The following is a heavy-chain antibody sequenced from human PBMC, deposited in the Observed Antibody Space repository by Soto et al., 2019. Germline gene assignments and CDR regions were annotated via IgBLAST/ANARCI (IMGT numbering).Heavy chain of an antibody. CDR2: TYWNDDN. J-gene: IGHJ5*02. D-gene: IGHD4-17*01. Sequence: QITLKESGPTLVKPTQTLTLTCTFSGFSVSTGGVGVGWIRQPPGKALEWLALTYWNDDNRYSPSLKSRLTIPKDTSKNQVVLTMTNMDPVDTATYYCAHRGYGDYPRDNWFDPWGQGTLVTVSS. V-gene: IGHV2-5*01. CDR1: GFSVSTGGVG. CDR3: AHRGYGDYPRDNWFDP.